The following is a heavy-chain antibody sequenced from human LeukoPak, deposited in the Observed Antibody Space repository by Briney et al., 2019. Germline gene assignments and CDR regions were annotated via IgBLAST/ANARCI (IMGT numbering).Heavy chain of an antibody. D-gene: IGHD3-10*01. V-gene: IGHV1-69*04. J-gene: IGHJ3*02. CDR1: GGTFSSYA. Sequence: GSSVKVSCKASGGTFSSYAISWVRQAPGQGLEWMGRIIPILGIANYAQKFQGRITITADKSTSTAYMELSSLRSEDTAVYYCATRITMVRGVNSDAFDIWGQGTMVTVSS. CDR3: ATRITMVRGVNSDAFDI. CDR2: IIPILGIA.